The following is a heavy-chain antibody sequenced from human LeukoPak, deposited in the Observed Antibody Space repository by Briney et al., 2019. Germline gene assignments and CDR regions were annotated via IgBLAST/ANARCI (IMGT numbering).Heavy chain of an antibody. CDR3: VRHLSAGRPAFDI. D-gene: IGHD2-15*01. CDR1: GGSINSYY. Sequence: SEALSLTCTVSGGSINSYYWSWIRQPPGKGLEWIGYVYYSGSTNYNPSLKSRVTISVDTSNNKFSLKLTSLTAADTAVYYCVRHLSAGRPAFDIWGQGTMVTVSS. CDR2: VYYSGST. J-gene: IGHJ3*02. V-gene: IGHV4-59*08.